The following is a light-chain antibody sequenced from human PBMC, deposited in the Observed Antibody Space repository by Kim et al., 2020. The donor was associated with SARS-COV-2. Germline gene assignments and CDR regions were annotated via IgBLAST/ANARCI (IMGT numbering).Light chain of an antibody. CDR2: GRN. J-gene: IGLJ3*02. V-gene: IGLV3-19*01. Sequence: SSELTQDPAVSVALGQTVRITCQGDRLSWYQQKPGQAPLLVIYGRNHRPSGIPARLSGSSSGYTGSLTFTGAQPEDEADYYCSYRNSRGNYWMFGGRSKL. CDR1: RLS. CDR3: SYRNSRGNYWM.